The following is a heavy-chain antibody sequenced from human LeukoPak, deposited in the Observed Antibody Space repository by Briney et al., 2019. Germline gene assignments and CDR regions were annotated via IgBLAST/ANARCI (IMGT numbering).Heavy chain of an antibody. V-gene: IGHV3-23*01. CDR1: GLIFSNYA. CDR3: ARARGVLSKYYFDY. Sequence: PGGSLRLSCAASGLIFSNYAMSWVRQAPGKGLEWVSAISGSGGSTYYADSVKGRFTISRDNSKNTLYLQMNSLRAEDTAVYYCARARGVLSKYYFDYWGQGTLVTVSS. J-gene: IGHJ4*02. CDR2: ISGSGGST. D-gene: IGHD3-10*01.